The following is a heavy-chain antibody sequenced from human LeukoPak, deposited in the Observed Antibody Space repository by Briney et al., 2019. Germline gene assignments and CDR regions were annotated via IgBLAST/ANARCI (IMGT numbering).Heavy chain of an antibody. V-gene: IGHV3-74*01. Sequence: GGSLRLSCAASGFTFTNFAMHWVRQAPGKGLAWVLHINSDGRSTDYADSVRGRFTISRDNAKNTLYLQMNSLRAEYTAVYFCARGKSGAYGLEDYWGQGTLVTLSS. CDR3: ARGKSGAYGLEDY. J-gene: IGHJ4*02. CDR2: INSDGRST. CDR1: GFTFTNFA. D-gene: IGHD2-15*01.